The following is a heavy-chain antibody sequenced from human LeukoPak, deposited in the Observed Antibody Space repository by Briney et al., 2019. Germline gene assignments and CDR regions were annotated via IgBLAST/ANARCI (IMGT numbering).Heavy chain of an antibody. CDR1: GFTFSSYS. CDR3: AGGYYYDSSGYWAPFDY. CDR2: ISSSSSYI. D-gene: IGHD3-22*01. J-gene: IGHJ4*02. V-gene: IGHV3-21*01. Sequence: PGGSLRLSCAASGFTFSSYSMNWVRQAPGKGLEWVSSISSSSSYIYYADSVKGRFTISRDNAKNSLYLQMNSLRAEDTAVYYCAGGYYYDSSGYWAPFDYWGQGTLVTVSS.